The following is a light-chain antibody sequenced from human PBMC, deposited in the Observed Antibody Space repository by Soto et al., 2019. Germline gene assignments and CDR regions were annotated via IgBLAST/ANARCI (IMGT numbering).Light chain of an antibody. CDR3: RSYSSSSTLV. CDR1: SSDVGGYNY. CDR2: DVS. J-gene: IGLJ2*01. Sequence: QSALTQPASVSGSPGQSITISCTGTSSDVGGYNYVSWYQQHPGKAPKLMIYDVSNRPSGVSNRFSGSKSGHTASLTISGLQAEDEADYYCRSYSSSSTLVFGGGTKLTVL. V-gene: IGLV2-14*01.